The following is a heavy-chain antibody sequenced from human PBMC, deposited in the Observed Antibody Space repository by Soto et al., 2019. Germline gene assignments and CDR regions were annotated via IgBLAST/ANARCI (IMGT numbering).Heavy chain of an antibody. CDR2: IYHSGSI. J-gene: IGHJ3*02. D-gene: IGHD3-10*01. CDR1: NASISSRKW. CDR3: ASKFGELLAEAFDI. Sequence: PSETLSLTCTVSNASISSRKWWTWVRQTPGKGLEWIGEIYHSGSINHNPSLKSRVTMSVDKSKNQFSLTMTSLTAADTAVYYCASKFGELLAEAFDIWGQGTVVTVSS. V-gene: IGHV4-4*02.